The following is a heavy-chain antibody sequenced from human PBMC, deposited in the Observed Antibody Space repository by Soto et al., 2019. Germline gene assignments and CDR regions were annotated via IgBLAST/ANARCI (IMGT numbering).Heavy chain of an antibody. CDR1: GFIFCSFA. Sequence: GGSLRLSCAASGFIFCSFAMSWVRQAPGKGLEWVSTISNNGGSTYSADSVKGRFTISRDNSKNTLYLQMNSLRAEDTAVYYCAKDPDNSGWYQTDLDYWGQGTLVTVSS. CDR3: AKDPDNSGWYQTDLDY. CDR2: ISNNGGST. V-gene: IGHV3-23*01. D-gene: IGHD6-19*01. J-gene: IGHJ4*02.